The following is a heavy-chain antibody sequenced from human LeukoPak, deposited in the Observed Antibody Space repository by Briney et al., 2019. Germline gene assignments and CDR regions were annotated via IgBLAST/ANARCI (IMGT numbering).Heavy chain of an antibody. Sequence: SQTLSLTCAISGDSVSSNSAAWNWIRQSPSRGLEWLGRTYYRSKWYNDYAVSVKSRITINPDTSKNQFSLKLSSVTAADTAVYYCAGYVWGSYRQSAFDIWGQGTMVTVSS. J-gene: IGHJ3*02. D-gene: IGHD3-16*02. CDR3: AGYVWGSYRQSAFDI. CDR2: TYYRSKWYN. V-gene: IGHV6-1*01. CDR1: GDSVSSNSAA.